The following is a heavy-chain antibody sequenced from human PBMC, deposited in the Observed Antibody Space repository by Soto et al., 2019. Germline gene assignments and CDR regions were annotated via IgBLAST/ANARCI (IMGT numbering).Heavy chain of an antibody. D-gene: IGHD1-26*01. J-gene: IGHJ4*02. CDR3: AKERRPGSYYVGGTTHFDY. CDR2: ISYDESNK. CDR1: GFIFSSYG. Sequence: QVQLVESGGGVVQPGRSLRLSCAASGFIFSSYGMHWVRQAPGKGLEWVAVISYDESNKYYADSVKGRFTISRDNSRNTLELQMNSLRPDDTAVYYCAKERRPGSYYVGGTTHFDYGGQGTLVTVSS. V-gene: IGHV3-30*18.